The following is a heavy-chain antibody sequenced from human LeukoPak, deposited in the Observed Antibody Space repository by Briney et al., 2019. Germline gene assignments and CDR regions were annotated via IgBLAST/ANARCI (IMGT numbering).Heavy chain of an antibody. D-gene: IGHD6-13*01. Sequence: SETLSLTCTVSGGSISSGGYYWSWIRQHLGKGLEWIGYIYYSGSTYYNPSLKSRVTISVDTSKNQFSLKLSSVTAADTAVYYCANIAAAYSANYDYWGQGTLVTVSS. CDR2: IYYSGST. CDR3: ANIAAAYSANYDY. V-gene: IGHV4-31*03. J-gene: IGHJ4*02. CDR1: GGSISSGGYY.